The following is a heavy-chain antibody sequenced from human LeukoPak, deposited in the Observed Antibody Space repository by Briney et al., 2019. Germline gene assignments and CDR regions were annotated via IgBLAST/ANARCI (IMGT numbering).Heavy chain of an antibody. CDR2: IFGGSRT. J-gene: IGHJ4*02. Sequence: GGSLRLACAPSGFTVSNNYMTWVRQAPGGGLEWGSMIFGGSRTDDADSVEGRFPISRHSSKTTLFLQMKRLRTQDTAAYYCARRAKTDWFFDYWGPGTRATVPP. CDR1: GFTVSNNY. CDR3: ARRAKTDWFFDY. D-gene: IGHD3-9*01. V-gene: IGHV3-53*04.